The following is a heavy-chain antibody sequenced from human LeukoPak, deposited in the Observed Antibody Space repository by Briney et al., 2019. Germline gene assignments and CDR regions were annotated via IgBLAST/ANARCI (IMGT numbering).Heavy chain of an antibody. J-gene: IGHJ4*02. CDR3: ARGAWGSYFDY. Sequence: SETLSLTCAIYGGSFSGYYWSWIRQPPGKGLEWIGEINHSGSTNYNPSLKSRVTISVDTSKNQFSLKLSSVTAADTAVYYCARGAWGSYFDYWGQGTVVTVSS. CDR2: INHSGST. V-gene: IGHV4-34*01. D-gene: IGHD3-16*01. CDR1: GGSFSGYY.